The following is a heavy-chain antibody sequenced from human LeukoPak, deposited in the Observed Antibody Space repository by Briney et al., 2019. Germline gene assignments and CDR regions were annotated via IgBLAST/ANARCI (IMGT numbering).Heavy chain of an antibody. J-gene: IGHJ4*02. CDR3: ARVEITVISLGFDC. V-gene: IGHV1-2*06. CDR1: GYTFTGSY. D-gene: IGHD4-17*01. Sequence: ASVKVSCKASGYTFTGSYMHWVRQAPGQGLEWMGRISPYSGGTKYTRKFQGRVTMTRDTSISTAYMELSSLRSDDTAVYYCARVEITVISLGFDCWGQGTLVTVSS. CDR2: ISPYSGGT.